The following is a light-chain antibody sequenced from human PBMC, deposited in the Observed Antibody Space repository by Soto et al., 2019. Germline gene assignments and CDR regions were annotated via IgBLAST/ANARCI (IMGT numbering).Light chain of an antibody. Sequence: QDVVTQPPSVSGAPGQRVTISCSGSSSNIGAGYDVHWYQQLPGTAPKLLIYGNSNRPSGVPDRFSGSKSGTSASLAITGLQAEDEADYYCQSYDSSLSGVVFGGGPTLTVL. CDR3: QSYDSSLSGVV. CDR2: GNS. J-gene: IGLJ2*01. V-gene: IGLV1-40*01. CDR1: SSNIGAGYD.